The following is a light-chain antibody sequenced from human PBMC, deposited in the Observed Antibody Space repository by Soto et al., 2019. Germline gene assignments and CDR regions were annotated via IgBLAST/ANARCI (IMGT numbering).Light chain of an antibody. CDR3: RQLGT. CDR2: DAS. CDR1: QSISSW. J-gene: IGKJ2*02. Sequence: DIQMTQSPSTLSASVGDRVTITCRASQSISSWLAWYQQKPGKAPKLLIYDASSLESGVPSRFSGSGSGTEFTLTISSLQPDDFATYYCRQLGTFGQGTKLEIK. V-gene: IGKV1-5*01.